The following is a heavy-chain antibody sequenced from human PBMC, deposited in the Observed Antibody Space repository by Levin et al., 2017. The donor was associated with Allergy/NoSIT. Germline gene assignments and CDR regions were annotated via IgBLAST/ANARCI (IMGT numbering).Heavy chain of an antibody. Sequence: NPGGSLRLSCAASGFTFSDYYMSWIRQAPGKGLEWVSYISSSGTTIYYADSVKGRFTISRDNAKNSLYLQMDSLRAQDTAVYFCARLKGADYSDYAGDYWGQGTLVTVSA. CDR1: GFTFSDYY. V-gene: IGHV3-11*01. J-gene: IGHJ4*02. CDR3: ARLKGADYSDYAGDY. CDR2: ISSSGTTI. D-gene: IGHD4-11*01.